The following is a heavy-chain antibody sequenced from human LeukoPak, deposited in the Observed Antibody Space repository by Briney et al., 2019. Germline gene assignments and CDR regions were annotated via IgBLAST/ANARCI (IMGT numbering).Heavy chain of an antibody. D-gene: IGHD3-16*01. CDR2: ISGGGGST. CDR1: GFTFLHYG. CDR3: ARDDALGDNALDI. Sequence: GGSLRLSCAASGFTFLHYGMSWVRQAPGKGLEWVSAISGGGGSTYYADSVKGRFTISRDNSKNTLYLQTNSLRAEDTAVYYCARDDALGDNALDIWGQGTMVTVSS. J-gene: IGHJ3*02. V-gene: IGHV3-23*01.